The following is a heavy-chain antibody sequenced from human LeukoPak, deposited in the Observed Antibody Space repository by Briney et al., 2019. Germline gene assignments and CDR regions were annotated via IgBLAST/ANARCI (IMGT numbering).Heavy chain of an antibody. D-gene: IGHD6-19*01. CDR2: ISSSSSTI. J-gene: IGHJ4*02. CDR3: AKVPSSASGWYRFDY. V-gene: IGHV3-48*01. CDR1: GFTFSSYS. Sequence: GGSLRLSCAASGFTFSSYSMNWVRQAPGKGLEWVSYISSSSSTIYYADSVKGRFTISRDNAKNSLYLQMNSLRPEDTALYYCAKVPSSASGWYRFDYWGQGTLVTVSS.